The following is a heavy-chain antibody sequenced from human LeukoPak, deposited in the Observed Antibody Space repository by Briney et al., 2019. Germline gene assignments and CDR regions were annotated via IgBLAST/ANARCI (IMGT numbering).Heavy chain of an antibody. V-gene: IGHV4-39*07. CDR2: IYYSGST. CDR1: GGSISSSSYY. CDR3: ARSPRSYYDILTGHRGRYWYFDL. D-gene: IGHD3-9*01. Sequence: PSETLSLTCTVSGGSISSSSYYWGWIRQPPGKGLEWIGSIYYSGSTYYNPSLKSRVTISVDTSKNQFSLKLSSVTAADTAVYYCARSPRSYYDILTGHRGRYWYFDLWGRGTLVTVSS. J-gene: IGHJ2*01.